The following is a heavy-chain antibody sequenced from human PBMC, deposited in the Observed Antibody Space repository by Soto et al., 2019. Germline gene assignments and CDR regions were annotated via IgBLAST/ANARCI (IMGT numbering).Heavy chain of an antibody. V-gene: IGHV1-46*01. Sequence: QVQLVQSGAEVKKPGASVKISCKASGYTFTTYYMHWVRQAPGQSLEWMGIINPTDGGTTNAQRFQGRVTMTRDTSTSTVYMDLSRLRSEDTAVYYCATCTVPGIGSGDVFDIWGQGTLVTVSS. CDR3: ATCTVPGIGSGDVFDI. J-gene: IGHJ3*02. D-gene: IGHD3-10*01. CDR2: INPTDGGT. CDR1: GYTFTTYY.